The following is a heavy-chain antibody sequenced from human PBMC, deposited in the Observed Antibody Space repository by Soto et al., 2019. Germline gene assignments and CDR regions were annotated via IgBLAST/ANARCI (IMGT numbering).Heavy chain of an antibody. Sequence: PSETLSLTCTVSGGSISSYYWSWIRQPPGKGLEWIGYIYYSGSTNYNPSLKSRVTISVDTSKNQFSLKLSSVTAADTAVYYCARGDYGGVPSDYWYFDLWGRGTLVTVSS. CDR1: GGSISSYY. D-gene: IGHD4-17*01. CDR3: ARGDYGGVPSDYWYFDL. CDR2: IYYSGST. J-gene: IGHJ2*01. V-gene: IGHV4-59*01.